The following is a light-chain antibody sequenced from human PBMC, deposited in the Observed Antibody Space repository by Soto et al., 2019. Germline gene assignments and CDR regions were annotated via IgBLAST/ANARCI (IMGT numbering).Light chain of an antibody. CDR1: QSVSKN. CDR2: GAS. V-gene: IGKV3D-15*01. CDR3: QQYNNWPM. Sequence: EIALTQSPGTRSLSPGERATLSCRASQSVSKNYLAWYQQKPGQAPRLLIYGASNRATGIPDRFIGSGSGTEFTLTIRSMQSEDFAVYYCQQYNNWPMFGQGTKVDIK. J-gene: IGKJ1*01.